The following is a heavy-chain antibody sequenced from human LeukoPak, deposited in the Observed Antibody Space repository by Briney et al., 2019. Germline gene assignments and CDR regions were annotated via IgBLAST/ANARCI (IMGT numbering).Heavy chain of an antibody. J-gene: IGHJ4*02. V-gene: IGHV3-74*03. CDR1: GFTFNTYW. Sequence: GGSLKLSCAASGFTFNTYWMHWVRQAPGKGLVWVARVNREGTTTTYADSVKGRFTISRDNAKNTLYLQMNNLRAEDTAVYYCARDLDWILFDYWGQGTLVTVSS. CDR3: ARDLDWILFDY. D-gene: IGHD3-9*01. CDR2: VNREGTTT.